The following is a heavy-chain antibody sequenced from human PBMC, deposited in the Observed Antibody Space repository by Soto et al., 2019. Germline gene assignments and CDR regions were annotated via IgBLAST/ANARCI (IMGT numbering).Heavy chain of an antibody. D-gene: IGHD3-10*01. CDR1: GGTFSSYA. J-gene: IGHJ4*02. V-gene: IGHV1-69*01. Sequence: QVQLVQSGAEVKKPGSSVKVSCKASGGTFSSYAISWVRQAPGQGLEWMGGIIPIFGTANYAQKFQGRVTITADEATSTAYMELSSLRSEDTAVYYCARVFAGVEMAPGEFDYWGQGTLVTVSS. CDR3: ARVFAGVEMAPGEFDY. CDR2: IIPIFGTA.